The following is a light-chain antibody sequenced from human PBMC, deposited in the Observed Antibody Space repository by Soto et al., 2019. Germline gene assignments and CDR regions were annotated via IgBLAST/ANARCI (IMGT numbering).Light chain of an antibody. Sequence: EIVMTQSPATLSVSPGERATLSCRASQSVGSNVAWHQQKPGQAPRLLIYGASSGATGIPARVSGSGSGTDFTLTISRLEPEDFAVYYCQQYGSSPTFGGGTKVDI. J-gene: IGKJ4*01. CDR3: QQYGSSPT. CDR2: GAS. CDR1: QSVGSN. V-gene: IGKV3-20*01.